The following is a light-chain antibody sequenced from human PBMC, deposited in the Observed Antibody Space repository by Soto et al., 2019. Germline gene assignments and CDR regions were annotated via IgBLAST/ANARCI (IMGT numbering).Light chain of an antibody. Sequence: DIQMTQSPPSMSPSLVESVTITCRASEPITDFLNWYQLKPGKAPRLLIYSASNVQPGVPSRFSGSGYGTDFTLTLSGLQHEDSATYYCQQTFSPFVTFGAGTKVE. V-gene: IGKV1-39*01. CDR2: SAS. CDR3: QQTFSPFVT. J-gene: IGKJ4*01. CDR1: EPITDF.